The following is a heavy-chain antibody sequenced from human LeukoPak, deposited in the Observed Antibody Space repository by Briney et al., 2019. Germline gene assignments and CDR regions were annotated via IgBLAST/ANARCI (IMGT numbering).Heavy chain of an antibody. Sequence: GVSVKVSCKVSGYTLTELSMHWVRQAPGKGLEWMGGFDPEDGETIYAQKFQGRVTMTEDTSTDTAYMELSSLRSEDTAVYYCATGPLSLSGYGYAGNRFDYWGQGTLVTVSS. CDR2: FDPEDGET. CDR3: ATGPLSLSGYGYAGNRFDY. D-gene: IGHD5-12*01. J-gene: IGHJ4*02. V-gene: IGHV1-24*01. CDR1: GYTLTELS.